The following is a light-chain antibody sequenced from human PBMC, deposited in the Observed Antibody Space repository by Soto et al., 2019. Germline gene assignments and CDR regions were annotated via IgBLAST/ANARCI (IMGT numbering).Light chain of an antibody. CDR2: NTS. Sequence: EIALTQSPGPLSLSPGEGTTVSPKVSQSINSKSLVWYQRKFGQAPRLLIYNTSSRATGIPDRFSGSGSGTDFTLSISRLEPEDFAVYYCQHYGGSFIFGPGTKVDIK. J-gene: IGKJ3*01. CDR1: QSINSKS. CDR3: QHYGGSFI. V-gene: IGKV3-20*01.